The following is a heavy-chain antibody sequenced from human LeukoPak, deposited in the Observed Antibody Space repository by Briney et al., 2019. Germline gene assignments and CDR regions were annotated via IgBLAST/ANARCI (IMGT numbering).Heavy chain of an antibody. V-gene: IGHV3-30*18. CDR2: ISSDGRDK. Sequence: GGSLRLSCAASGFTFSGYAIHWVRQAPGKGLEWVAVISSDGRDKHHADSVKGRFTISRDYSKNTLYLQMNSLRPEDTAVYFCAKSGDQITFDYWGQGTLVTVSS. CDR3: AKSGDQITFDY. D-gene: IGHD7-27*01. J-gene: IGHJ4*02. CDR1: GFTFSGYA.